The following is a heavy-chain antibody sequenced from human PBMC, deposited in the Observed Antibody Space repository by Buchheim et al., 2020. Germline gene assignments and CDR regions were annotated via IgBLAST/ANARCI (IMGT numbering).Heavy chain of an antibody. V-gene: IGHV3-48*02. CDR1: GFTFSSYS. J-gene: IGHJ4*02. D-gene: IGHD4-11*01. CDR3: ARVGDRPYGNYGSYY. CDR2: ISRSSRTI. Sequence: EVQLVESGGGLVQPGGSLRLSCAASGFTFSSYSMNWVRQAPGKGLEWVSYISRSSRTIYYVDSVKGRFTISRDNAKNSLYLQMNSLRNDDTAVYYCARVGDRPYGNYGSYYWGQGTL.